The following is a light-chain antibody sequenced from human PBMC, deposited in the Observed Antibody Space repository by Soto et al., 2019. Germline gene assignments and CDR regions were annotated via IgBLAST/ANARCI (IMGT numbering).Light chain of an antibody. CDR2: GAS. CDR1: QSISNW. V-gene: IGKV1-5*01. Sequence: IQMTQSPSTLPASVGDRVTTTCRAIQSISNWLAWDQQKPGKAPKLLIYGASNLETGVPSTFSGSGSGTDFTLTISSLQPEDFATYYCQQSYSTPGTFGQGTKVDIK. J-gene: IGKJ1*01. CDR3: QQSYSTPGT.